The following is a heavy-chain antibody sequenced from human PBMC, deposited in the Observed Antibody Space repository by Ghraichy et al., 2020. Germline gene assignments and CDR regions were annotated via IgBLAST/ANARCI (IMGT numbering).Heavy chain of an antibody. V-gene: IGHV3-21*01. CDR1: GFTFSNYS. D-gene: IGHD1-1*01. CDR2: ISSSSYI. J-gene: IGHJ3*02. Sequence: GESLNISCVASGFTFSNYSMTWVRQAPGKGLEWVSFISSSSYIYYADSVKGRFTISRDNAKESLYLQMNSPRAEDAAVYYCARDRTGTPHDALDIWGQGTLVTVSS. CDR3: ARDRTGTPHDALDI.